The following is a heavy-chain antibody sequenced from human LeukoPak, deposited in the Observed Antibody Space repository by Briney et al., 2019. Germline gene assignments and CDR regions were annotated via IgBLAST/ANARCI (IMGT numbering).Heavy chain of an antibody. D-gene: IGHD3-22*01. J-gene: IGHJ1*01. CDR3: ARTYYYDSSGYYDFQH. V-gene: IGHV1-2*06. CDR2: INPNSGGT. CDR1: GYTFTGYY. Sequence: GASVKVSCKASGYTFTGYYMHWVRQAPGQGLEWMGRINPNSGGTNYAQKFQGRVTITRDTSISTAYMDLTRLRSDDTAVYYCARTYYYDSSGYYDFQHWGQGNLVTVSS.